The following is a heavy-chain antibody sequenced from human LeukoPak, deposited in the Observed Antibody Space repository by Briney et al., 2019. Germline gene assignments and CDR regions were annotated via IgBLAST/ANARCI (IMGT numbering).Heavy chain of an antibody. CDR2: IYYSGST. CDR1: GGSISSGDYY. J-gene: IGHJ4*02. D-gene: IGHD3-10*01. Sequence: SRTLSLTCTVSGGSISSGDYYWSWIRQPPGKGLEWIGYIYYSGSTYYNPSLKSRVTISVDTSENQFSLKLSSVTAADTAVYYCASVDYYGSGSYFDYWGQGTLVTVSS. V-gene: IGHV4-30-4*01. CDR3: ASVDYYGSGSYFDY.